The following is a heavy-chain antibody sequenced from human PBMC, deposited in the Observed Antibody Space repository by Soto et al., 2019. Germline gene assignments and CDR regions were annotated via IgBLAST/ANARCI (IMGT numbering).Heavy chain of an antibody. Sequence: PGGSLRLSCAGSGFTFSSYAMSWVRQAPGKGLEWVSGISGSADGTYYADSVKGRFTISRDNSKSTLHLQMNSLGAEDTAVYYCAKDQGSSWYEIDYWGQGTLVTVSS. V-gene: IGHV3-23*01. J-gene: IGHJ4*02. CDR3: AKDQGSSWYEIDY. D-gene: IGHD6-13*01. CDR2: ISGSADGT. CDR1: GFTFSSYA.